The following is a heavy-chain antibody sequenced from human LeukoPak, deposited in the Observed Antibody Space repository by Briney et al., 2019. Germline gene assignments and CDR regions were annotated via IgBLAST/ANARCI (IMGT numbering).Heavy chain of an antibody. D-gene: IGHD1-26*01. CDR1: GYTLTELS. CDR2: FDPEDGET. V-gene: IGHV1-24*01. CDR3: ATDRPLSGIEGGDAFDI. Sequence: GASVKVSCKVSGYTLTELSMHWVRQAPGKGLEWMGVFDPEDGETIYAQKFQGRVTMTEDTSTDTAYMELSSLRSEDTAVYYCATDRPLSGIEGGDAFDIWGQGTMVTVS. J-gene: IGHJ3*02.